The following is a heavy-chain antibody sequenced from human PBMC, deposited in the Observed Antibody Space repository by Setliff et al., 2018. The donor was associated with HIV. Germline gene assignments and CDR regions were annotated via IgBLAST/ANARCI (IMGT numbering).Heavy chain of an antibody. D-gene: IGHD2-21*01. Sequence: GASVKVSCKASGYTFTGYYMHWVRQAPGQGLEWMGWISAYNGNTNYAQKVQGRVTMTTDTSTSTAYMELRSLRSDDTAVYYCARVLHCGGDCYTDAFDIWGQGTMVTVSS. CDR2: ISAYNGNT. CDR3: ARVLHCGGDCYTDAFDI. V-gene: IGHV1-18*04. CDR1: GYTFTGYY. J-gene: IGHJ3*02.